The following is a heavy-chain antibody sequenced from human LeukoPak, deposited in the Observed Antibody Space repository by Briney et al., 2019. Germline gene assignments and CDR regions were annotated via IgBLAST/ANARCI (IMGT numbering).Heavy chain of an antibody. V-gene: IGHV3-30-3*01. Sequence: PGRSLRLSCAASGFTFSSYAMHWVRQAPGKGLEWVAVISYDGSNKYYADSVKGRFTISRDNSKNTLYLQMNSLRAEDTAVYYCARGHLRGYNYFDYWGQGTLVTVSS. J-gene: IGHJ4*02. CDR3: ARGHLRGYNYFDY. CDR2: ISYDGSNK. CDR1: GFTFSSYA. D-gene: IGHD5-24*01.